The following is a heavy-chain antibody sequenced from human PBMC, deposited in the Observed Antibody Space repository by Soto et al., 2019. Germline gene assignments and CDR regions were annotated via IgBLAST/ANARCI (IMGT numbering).Heavy chain of an antibody. V-gene: IGHV3-74*01. CDR2: INSDGSST. J-gene: IGHJ4*02. Sequence: EVQLVESGGGLVQPGGSLRLSCAASGFTFSSYWMHWVRQAPGKGLVWVSRINSDGSSTSYADSVKGRFTISRDNAKNTLYLQMNSLRAEDTAVYYCAREEGWLQFRDFDYWGQGTLVTVSS. D-gene: IGHD5-12*01. CDR1: GFTFSSYW. CDR3: AREEGWLQFRDFDY.